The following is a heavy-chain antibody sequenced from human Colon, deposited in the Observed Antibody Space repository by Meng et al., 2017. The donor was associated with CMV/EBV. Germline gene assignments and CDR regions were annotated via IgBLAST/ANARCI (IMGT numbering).Heavy chain of an antibody. J-gene: IGHJ1*01. CDR1: GYTFTNYG. Sequence: QVQLVQSGAEVKKPGASVKVSCKASGYTFTNYGSSWVRQAPGQGLEWMGWISAYTGGTYYAQKFQGRVTMTTDTSTSTAYMELRSLRSDDTAVYYCVRESQSGSYIYLQHWGQGTLVTVSS. V-gene: IGHV1-18*01. CDR3: VRESQSGSYIYLQH. CDR2: ISAYTGGT. D-gene: IGHD1-26*01.